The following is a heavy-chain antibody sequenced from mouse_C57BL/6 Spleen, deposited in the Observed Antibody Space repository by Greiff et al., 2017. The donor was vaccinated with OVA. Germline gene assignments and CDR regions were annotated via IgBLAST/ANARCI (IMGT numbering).Heavy chain of an antibody. CDR3: ARRPVVANWYFDV. Sequence: QVQLKQPGAELVMPGASVKLSCKASGYTFTSYWMHWVKQRPGQGLEWIGEIDPSDSYTNYNQKFKGKSTLTVDKSSSTAYMQLSSLTSEDSAVYYCARRPVVANWYFDVWGTGTTVTVSS. CDR2: IDPSDSYT. D-gene: IGHD1-1*01. V-gene: IGHV1-69*01. J-gene: IGHJ1*03. CDR1: GYTFTSYW.